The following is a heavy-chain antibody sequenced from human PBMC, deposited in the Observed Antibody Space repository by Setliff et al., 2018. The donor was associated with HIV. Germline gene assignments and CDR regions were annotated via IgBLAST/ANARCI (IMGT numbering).Heavy chain of an antibody. CDR1: GGSMNSDSYS. CDR2: IYVGGSA. J-gene: IGHJ5*02. Sequence: SETLSLTCTVSGGSMNSDSYSWTWLRQPAGEGPELIGHIYVGGSAIYNPSLASRVTISMVPSKNQFSLDLSSVTAADTAKYYCARAKTIGVSAVFFDPWGQGRPVTVSS. CDR3: ARAKTIGVSAVFFDP. D-gene: IGHD3-3*01. V-gene: IGHV4-61*09.